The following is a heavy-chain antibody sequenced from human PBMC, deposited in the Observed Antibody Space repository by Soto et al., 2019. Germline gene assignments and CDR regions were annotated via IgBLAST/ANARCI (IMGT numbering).Heavy chain of an antibody. D-gene: IGHD6-25*01. CDR2: IYHSGST. CDR1: GGSISSGGYY. V-gene: IGHV4-31*03. J-gene: IGHJ5*02. Sequence: QVQLQESGPGLVKPTQTLSLTCTVSGGSISSGGYYWSWIRQHPGKGLEWIGYIYHSGSTDYNPALKSRVTISVETSKNQFSLKLSSVTAADTAVYYCAREAAGILNWFDPWGQGTLVTVSS. CDR3: AREAAGILNWFDP.